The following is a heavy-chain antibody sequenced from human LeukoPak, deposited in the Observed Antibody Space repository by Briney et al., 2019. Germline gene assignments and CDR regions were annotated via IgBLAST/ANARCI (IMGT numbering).Heavy chain of an antibody. J-gene: IGHJ4*02. CDR1: GYTFTSYG. Sequence: SSVKVSCKASGYTFTSYGISWVRQAPGQGREWIGWISAYNGNTNYAQKLQGRVTMTTDTSTSTAYMELRSLRSDDTAVYYCARGPGIVGAAAPFDYWGQGTLVTVSS. CDR3: ARGPGIVGAAAPFDY. CDR2: ISAYNGNT. V-gene: IGHV1-18*01. D-gene: IGHD1-26*01.